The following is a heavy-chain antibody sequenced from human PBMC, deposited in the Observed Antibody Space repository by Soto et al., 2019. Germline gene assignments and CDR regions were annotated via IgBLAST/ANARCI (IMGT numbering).Heavy chain of an antibody. D-gene: IGHD4-17*01. CDR3: AKSQGAYGDSYFDY. Sequence: EVQLLESGGGLVQPGGSLRLSCAASGFTFSSYAMTWVRQAPGKGLEWVSAISGSGGSTDYVDSVKGRFTISRDNSENTLYLQMNSLRAEDTAVYYCAKSQGAYGDSYFDYWGQGTLVTVSS. V-gene: IGHV3-23*01. J-gene: IGHJ4*02. CDR1: GFTFSSYA. CDR2: ISGSGGST.